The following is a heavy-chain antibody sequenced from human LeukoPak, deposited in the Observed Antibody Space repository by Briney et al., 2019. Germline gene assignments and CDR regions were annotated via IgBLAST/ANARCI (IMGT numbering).Heavy chain of an antibody. V-gene: IGHV3-7*01. CDR3: ASYLYWWSDLGF. J-gene: IGHJ4*02. D-gene: IGHD2-8*02. CDR2: IKTDGSEK. CDR1: GFTFSDYW. Sequence: PGGSLRLSCAASGFTFSDYWMTWVRQAPGKGLEWLANIKTDGSEKCYVDSVKGRFAISRDNANNSLYLQMNSLRVEDTAVYFCASYLYWWSDLGFWGQGTLVTVSS.